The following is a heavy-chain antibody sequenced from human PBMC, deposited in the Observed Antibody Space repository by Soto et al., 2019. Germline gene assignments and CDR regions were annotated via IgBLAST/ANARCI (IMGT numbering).Heavy chain of an antibody. V-gene: IGHV4-39*01. CDR2: IYYSGST. CDR3: XXYYSPTPYHNHSLKTRLTTSVQTSKQQRSLELQSVTAADTSVYYCARQDLNYVEWFEP. D-gene: IGHD3-10*01. CDR1: GGSISSSRYY. J-gene: IGHJ5*02. Sequence: SETLYLTCTVSGGSISSSRYYWGWIRQPPGKGLEWIGSIYYSGSTYYNPSLKSRVTIXVXXSRNQFSLKLSAVTAADTAEYXXXXYYSPTPYHNHSLKTRLTTSVQTSKQQRSLELQSVTAADTSVYYCARQDLNYVEWFEPWGRVTLVTV.